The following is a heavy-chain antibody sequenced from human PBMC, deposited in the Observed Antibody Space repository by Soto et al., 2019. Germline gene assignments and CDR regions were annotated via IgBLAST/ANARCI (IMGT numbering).Heavy chain of an antibody. D-gene: IGHD6-13*01. Sequence: AVKAYGKGSGDTFSTYAITCLRHTPGQGLEWMGGIIPIFGTANYAQKFQGRVTITADESTSTAYMELSSLRSEDTAVYYSARDKGYSRSHDAFDLWGQGTMATVSS. V-gene: IGHV1-69*13. J-gene: IGHJ3*01. CDR3: ARDKGYSRSHDAFDL. CDR1: GDTFSTYA. CDR2: IIPIFGTA.